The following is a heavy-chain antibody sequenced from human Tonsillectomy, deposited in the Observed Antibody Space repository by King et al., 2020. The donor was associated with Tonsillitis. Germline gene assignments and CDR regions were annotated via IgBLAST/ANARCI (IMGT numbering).Heavy chain of an antibody. V-gene: IGHV7-4-1*02. J-gene: IGHJ4*02. CDR3: ARALCSGGTCYWVADY. CDR2: IDTDTGDP. Sequence: QLVQSGSELKKPGASVKVSCKPSGYTFSTYIINWMRQAPGQGLEWMGWIDTDTGDPTYAQGFTGRFVFSLDTSLSTAYLQINSLKADDTAVYYCARALCSGGTCYWVADYWGQGTLVTVSS. D-gene: IGHD2-15*01. CDR1: GYTFSTYI.